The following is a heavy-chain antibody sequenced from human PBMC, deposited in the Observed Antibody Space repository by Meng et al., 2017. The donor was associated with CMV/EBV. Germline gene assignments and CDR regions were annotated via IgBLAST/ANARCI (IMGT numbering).Heavy chain of an antibody. D-gene: IGHD2-2*03. CDR1: GGSFSGYY. CDR3: ASLLGYCSSTSCPHYYYYGMDV. Sequence: SLTCAVYGGSFSGYYWSWIRQPPGKGLEWIGEINHSGSTNYNPSLKSRVTISVDTSKNQFSLKLSSVTAADTAVYYCASLLGYCSSTSCPHYYYYGMDVWGQGTTVTVSS. CDR2: INHSGST. J-gene: IGHJ6*02. V-gene: IGHV4-34*01.